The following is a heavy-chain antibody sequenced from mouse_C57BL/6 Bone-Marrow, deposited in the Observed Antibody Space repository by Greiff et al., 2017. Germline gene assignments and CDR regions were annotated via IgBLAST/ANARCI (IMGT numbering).Heavy chain of an antibody. Sequence: EVKLEESGAELVKPGASVKLSCTASGFNIKDYYMHWVKQRTEQGLEWIGRIDPEDGETKYAPKFQGKATITADTSSNTAYLQLSSLTSEDTAVYYCARPYGSSPFYYAMDYWGQGTSVTVSS. CDR1: GFNIKDYY. CDR2: IDPEDGET. J-gene: IGHJ4*01. D-gene: IGHD1-1*01. V-gene: IGHV14-2*01. CDR3: ARPYGSSPFYYAMDY.